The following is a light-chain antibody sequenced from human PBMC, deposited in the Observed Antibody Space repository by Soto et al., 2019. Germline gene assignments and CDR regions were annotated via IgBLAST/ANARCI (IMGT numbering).Light chain of an antibody. CDR1: SSNIGSFYD. V-gene: IGLV1-40*01. Sequence: QAVVTQPPSVSGAPGQRVTNPCTGSSSNIGSFYDVHWYQQLPGTVPKLLIYGDNNRPSGVPDRFSGSKSGTSASLAITGLQADDEADYYCQSYDNSLSHVVFGGGTKLTVL. J-gene: IGLJ2*01. CDR2: GDN. CDR3: QSYDNSLSHVV.